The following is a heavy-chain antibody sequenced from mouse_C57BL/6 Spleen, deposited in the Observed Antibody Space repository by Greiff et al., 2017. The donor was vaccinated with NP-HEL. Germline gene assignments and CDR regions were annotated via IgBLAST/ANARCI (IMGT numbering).Heavy chain of an antibody. Sequence: VQLQQSDAELVKPGASVKISCKVSGYTFTDHTIHWMKQRPEQGLEWIGYIYPRDGSTKYNEKFKGKATFTADKSSSTAYMQLNSLTSEDSAVYFCARIYYGNWAWFAYWGQGTLVTVSA. V-gene: IGHV1-78*01. D-gene: IGHD2-1*01. CDR2: IYPRDGST. J-gene: IGHJ3*01. CDR3: ARIYYGNWAWFAY. CDR1: GYTFTDHT.